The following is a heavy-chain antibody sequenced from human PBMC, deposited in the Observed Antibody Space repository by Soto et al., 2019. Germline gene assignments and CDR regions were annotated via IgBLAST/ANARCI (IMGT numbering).Heavy chain of an antibody. J-gene: IGHJ4*02. CDR1: GFTFSIYA. CDR2: ISGSGGNT. CDR3: ANDIWIAVAGTCY. V-gene: IGHV3-23*01. Sequence: EVQLLESGGGLVQPGGSLRLSCAASGFTFSIYAMSWVRQAPGKGLEWVSAISGSGGNTCYADSVRGRFTISRDNSKNTLYLQMNSLSAEDTAVYYCANDIWIAVAGTCYWGQGTLVTVSS. D-gene: IGHD6-19*01.